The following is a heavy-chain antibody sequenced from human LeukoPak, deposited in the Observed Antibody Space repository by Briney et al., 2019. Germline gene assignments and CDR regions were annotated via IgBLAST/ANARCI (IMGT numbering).Heavy chain of an antibody. D-gene: IGHD3-16*01. Sequence: GGSLRLSCAASGFTFTTYSMNWVRQAPGKGLEWVSYISGSTSTIKYADSVMGRFTISRDNAKNSLYLQMSNLRAEDTAVYFCARGGGLDVWGQGATVTVSS. CDR2: ISGSTSTI. V-gene: IGHV3-48*04. CDR3: ARGGGLDV. J-gene: IGHJ6*02. CDR1: GFTFTTYS.